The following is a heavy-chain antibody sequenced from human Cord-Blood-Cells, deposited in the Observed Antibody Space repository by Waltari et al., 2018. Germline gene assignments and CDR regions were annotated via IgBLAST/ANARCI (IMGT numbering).Heavy chain of an antibody. CDR2: INTNSGGT. D-gene: IGHD2-15*01. CDR1: GYTFTGYY. CDR3: ARDRVVVAATEYYYYGMDV. Sequence: QVQLVQSGAEVKKPGASVKVSCKASGYTFTGYYMHWVRQAPGQGLEWMGWINTNSGGTNYAQKFQGWVTMTRDTSISTAYMELSRLRSDDTAVYYCARDRVVVAATEYYYYGMDVWGQGTTVTVSS. J-gene: IGHJ6*02. V-gene: IGHV1-2*04.